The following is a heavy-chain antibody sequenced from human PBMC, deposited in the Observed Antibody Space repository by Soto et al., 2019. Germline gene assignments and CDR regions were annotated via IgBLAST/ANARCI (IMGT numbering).Heavy chain of an antibody. CDR2: IYTSGST. J-gene: IGHJ5*02. CDR1: GGSISSYY. D-gene: IGHD3-3*01. Sequence: SETLSLTCTVSGGSISSYYWSWIRQPAGKGLEWIGRIYTSGSTNYNPSLKSRVTMSVDTSKNQLSLKLSSVTAADTAVYYCARVVLRFLEWPYNWFDPWGQGTLVTVSS. V-gene: IGHV4-4*07. CDR3: ARVVLRFLEWPYNWFDP.